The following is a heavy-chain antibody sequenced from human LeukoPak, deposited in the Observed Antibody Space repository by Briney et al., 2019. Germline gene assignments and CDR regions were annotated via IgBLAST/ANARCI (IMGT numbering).Heavy chain of an antibody. CDR1: GGSVSSSSYY. Sequence: SETLSLTCTVSGGSVSSSSYYWGWIRQPPGKGLEWIGSIYYSGSTYYSPSLKSRVTISVDTAKNQLSLKLSSVTAADTAVYYCARDRNYYYYYMDVWGKGTTVTVSS. J-gene: IGHJ6*03. V-gene: IGHV4-39*07. CDR2: IYYSGST. CDR3: ARDRNYYYYYMDV.